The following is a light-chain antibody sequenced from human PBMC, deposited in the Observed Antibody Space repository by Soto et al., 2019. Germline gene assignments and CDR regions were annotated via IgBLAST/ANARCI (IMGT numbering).Light chain of an antibody. CDR3: CSYAGSPV. V-gene: IGLV2-23*01. J-gene: IGLJ2*01. CDR2: EGS. CDR1: SSDVGGYNL. Sequence: QSVLTQPASVSGSPGQSITISCTGTSSDVGGYNLVSWYQQHPGKAPKLMIYEGSKRPSGVSNRFSGSKSGNTASLTISGLQAEDEADYYCCSYAGSPVFGGGTKVTVL.